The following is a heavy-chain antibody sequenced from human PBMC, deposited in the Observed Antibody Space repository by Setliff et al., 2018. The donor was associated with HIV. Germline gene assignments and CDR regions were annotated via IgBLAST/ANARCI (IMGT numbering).Heavy chain of an antibody. CDR2: ISHSGST. V-gene: IGHV4-34*01. CDR1: GGSFSGYY. Sequence: SETLSLTCAVYGGSFSGYYWSWIRQPPGKGLEWIGEISHSGSTNYNPSLKSRVTISVDTSKNQFSLNLISVTAADTAVYYCARYGGNSFWFDPWGQGTLVTVSS. CDR3: ARYGGNSFWFDP. J-gene: IGHJ5*02. D-gene: IGHD2-21*01.